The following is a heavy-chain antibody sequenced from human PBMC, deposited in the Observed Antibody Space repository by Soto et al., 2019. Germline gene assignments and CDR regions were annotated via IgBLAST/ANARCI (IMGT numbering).Heavy chain of an antibody. D-gene: IGHD3-10*01. CDR1: GFTFSSYA. J-gene: IGHJ3*02. V-gene: IGHV3-30-3*01. CDR2: ISYDGSNK. Sequence: GGSLRLSCAASGFTFSSYAMHWVRQAPGKGLEWVAVISYDGSNKYYADSVKGRFTISRDNSKNTLYLQMNSLRAEDTAVYYCARVFRQIRHITMVPVGAFDIWGQGTMVTVSS. CDR3: ARVFRQIRHITMVPVGAFDI.